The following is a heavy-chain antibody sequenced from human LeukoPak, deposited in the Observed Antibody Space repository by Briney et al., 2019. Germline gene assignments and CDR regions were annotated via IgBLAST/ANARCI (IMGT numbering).Heavy chain of an antibody. CDR2: IKQDGSEK. CDR1: GFTFSGYW. Sequence: VQPGGSLRLSCAASGFTFSGYWMSWVRQAPGKGLEWVANIKQDGSEKYYVDSVKGRFTISRDNAKNSLYLQMNSLRAEDTAVYYCARDRGIQLWSKPFDYWGQGTLVTVSS. D-gene: IGHD5-18*01. V-gene: IGHV3-7*01. J-gene: IGHJ4*02. CDR3: ARDRGIQLWSKPFDY.